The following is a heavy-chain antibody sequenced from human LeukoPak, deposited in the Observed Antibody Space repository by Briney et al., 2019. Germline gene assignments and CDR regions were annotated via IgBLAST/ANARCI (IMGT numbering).Heavy chain of an antibody. CDR1: GFTFSRFW. CDR2: ISSSGSAI. D-gene: IGHD3-22*01. J-gene: IGHJ4*02. V-gene: IGHV3-48*03. CDR3: AREKLSFFDSSGYFDY. Sequence: GGSLRLSCAASGFTFSRFWMNWVRQAPGGGLEWVSFISSSGSAIHYADSVRGRFTISRDNAKNSLYLQMSRLRAEDTAVYYCAREKLSFFDSSGYFDYWGQGTLVTVSS.